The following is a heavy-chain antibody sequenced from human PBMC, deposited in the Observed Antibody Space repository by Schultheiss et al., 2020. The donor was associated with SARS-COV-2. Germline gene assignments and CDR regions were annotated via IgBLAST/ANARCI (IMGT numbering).Heavy chain of an antibody. Sequence: SETLSLTCAVYGGSFSGYYWSWIRQPPGKGLEWIGEINHSGSTNYNPSLKSRVTISVDTSKNQFSLKLSSVTAADTAVYYCARGRTIFGVVTIDYWGQGILVTGSS. D-gene: IGHD3-3*01. CDR3: ARGRTIFGVVTIDY. CDR1: GGSFSGYY. J-gene: IGHJ4*02. CDR2: INHSGST. V-gene: IGHV4-34*01.